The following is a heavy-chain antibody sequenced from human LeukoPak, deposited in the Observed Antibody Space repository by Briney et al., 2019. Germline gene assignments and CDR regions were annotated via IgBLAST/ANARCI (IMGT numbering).Heavy chain of an antibody. V-gene: IGHV5-51*01. CDR1: GYSFTNYW. D-gene: IGHD4/OR15-4a*01. CDR3: ARRNYGANEKGWDAFDI. J-gene: IGHJ3*02. Sequence: GESLKISCKVSGYSFTNYWIGWVRQMPGKGLEWMGIIYPGDSDTRYSPSFQGQVTISADKSISTAYLQWSSLKASDTAMYFCARRNYGANEKGWDAFDIWGQGTMVTVSS. CDR2: IYPGDSDT.